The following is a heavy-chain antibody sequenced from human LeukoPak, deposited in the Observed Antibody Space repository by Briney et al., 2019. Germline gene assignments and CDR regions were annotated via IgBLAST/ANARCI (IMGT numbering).Heavy chain of an antibody. V-gene: IGHV1-69*04. CDR1: GGTFSSYA. Sequence: SVKVSCKASGGTFSSYAISWVRQAPGQGLEWMGRIIPILGIANYAQKFQGRVTITADRSTSTAYMELSSLRSEDTAVYYCARGGYSYGYDYWGQGTLVTVSS. J-gene: IGHJ4*02. CDR2: IIPILGIA. CDR3: ARGGYSYGYDY. D-gene: IGHD5-18*01.